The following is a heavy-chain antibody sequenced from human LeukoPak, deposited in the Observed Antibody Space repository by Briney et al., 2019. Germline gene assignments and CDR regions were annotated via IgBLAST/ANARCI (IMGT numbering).Heavy chain of an antibody. CDR2: IYYRGNT. Sequence: SETLSLTCTVSGGSTSDYYWTWIRQPPGKGLEWIGHIYYRGNTNYNPSLKSRVTISVDTSKNQFSLKLNSVTAADTAVYYCARHTTVLGSWSYWGQGTLVIVSS. CDR1: GGSTSDYY. D-gene: IGHD6-13*01. J-gene: IGHJ4*02. V-gene: IGHV4-59*08. CDR3: ARHTTVLGSWSY.